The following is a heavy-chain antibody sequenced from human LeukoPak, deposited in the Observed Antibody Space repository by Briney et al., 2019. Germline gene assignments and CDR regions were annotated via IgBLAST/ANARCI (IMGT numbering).Heavy chain of an antibody. Sequence: ASVKVSCKASGYTFTDYYMHWVRQAPGQGLEWMGWINPKSGGTHYAQKFQGRVTLTRDTSVSTAYMDLSRLRSDDTAVYYCARDLRYSSGWSASGMDVWGKGATVTISS. D-gene: IGHD6-19*01. CDR2: INPKSGGT. CDR1: GYTFTDYY. CDR3: ARDLRYSSGWSASGMDV. J-gene: IGHJ6*03. V-gene: IGHV1-2*02.